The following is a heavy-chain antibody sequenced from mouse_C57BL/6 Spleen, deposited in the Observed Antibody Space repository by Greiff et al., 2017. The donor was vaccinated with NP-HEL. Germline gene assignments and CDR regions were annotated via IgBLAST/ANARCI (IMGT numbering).Heavy chain of an antibody. Sequence: VKLVESGGGLVKPGGSLKLSCAASGFTFSSYAMSWVRQTPEKRLEWVATISDGGSYTYYPDNVKGRFTISRDNAKNNLYLQMSHLKSEDTAMYYCARDRTTVACDYWGQGTTLTVSS. V-gene: IGHV5-4*01. CDR2: ISDGGSYT. D-gene: IGHD1-1*01. J-gene: IGHJ2*01. CDR3: ARDRTTVACDY. CDR1: GFTFSSYA.